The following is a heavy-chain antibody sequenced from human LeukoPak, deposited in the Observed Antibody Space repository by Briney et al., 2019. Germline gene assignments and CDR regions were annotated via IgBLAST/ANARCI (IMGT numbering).Heavy chain of an antibody. Sequence: SETLSLTCTVSGGSVSNGNYYWSWLRQPPGKALEWIVYIYYTGSTSYNPSLKSRVTISVDTSKNQFSLKLSSVTAADTAVYYCARVRSSSWYTPYYYYYYGMDVWGQGTTVTVSS. CDR2: IYYTGST. D-gene: IGHD6-13*01. J-gene: IGHJ6*02. CDR1: GGSVSNGNYY. V-gene: IGHV4-61*01. CDR3: ARVRSSSWYTPYYYYYYGMDV.